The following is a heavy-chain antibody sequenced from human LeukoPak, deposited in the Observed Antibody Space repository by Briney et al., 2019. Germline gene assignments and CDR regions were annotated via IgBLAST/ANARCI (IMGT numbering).Heavy chain of an antibody. V-gene: IGHV3-7*01. J-gene: IGHJ4*02. Sequence: GGCLRLSCSASGFTFSSFWMGWVRQAPGKGLEWVASIRWDDERHHVDSVTGRFSVSRDNAKNSLYLQMNSLRAEDTAVYFCSRITTNGYFEYWGQGALVTVSS. CDR3: SRITTNGYFEY. CDR1: GFTFSSFW. CDR2: IRWDDER. D-gene: IGHD1-1*01.